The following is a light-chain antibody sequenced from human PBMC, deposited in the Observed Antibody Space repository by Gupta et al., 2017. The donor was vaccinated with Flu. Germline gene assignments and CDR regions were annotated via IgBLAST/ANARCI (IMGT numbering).Light chain of an antibody. J-gene: IGKJ5*01. CDR2: GAS. CDR3: QQYGSSPPVT. CDR1: QSVSNNY. V-gene: IGKV3-20*01. Sequence: EIVLTQSPGTLSLSPGERATLSCRASQSVSNNYVAWYQQKPGQAPRLLIDGASNRATGIPDRFSGSGSGTDFILTISRLEPEDFAVYYCQQYGSSPPVTFGQGTRLDIK.